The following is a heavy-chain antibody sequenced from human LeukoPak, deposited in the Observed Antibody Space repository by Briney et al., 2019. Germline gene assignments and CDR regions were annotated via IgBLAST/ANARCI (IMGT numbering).Heavy chain of an antibody. V-gene: IGHV3-30*02. D-gene: IGHD6-13*01. CDR1: GFTFSSYG. CDR2: IRYDGSNK. Sequence: QAGGSLRLSCAASGFTFSSYGMHWVRQAPGKGLEWVAFIRYDGSNKYCADSVKGRFTISRDNSKNTLYLQMNSLRAEDTAVYYCAKDRASYSSSWCDYWGQGTLVTVSS. J-gene: IGHJ4*02. CDR3: AKDRASYSSSWCDY.